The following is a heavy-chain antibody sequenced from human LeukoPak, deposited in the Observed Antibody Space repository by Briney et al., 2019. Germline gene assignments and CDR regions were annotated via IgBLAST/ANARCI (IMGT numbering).Heavy chain of an antibody. Sequence: PGGSLKLSCAASWFTFSDSDIHGVRQASGKGLELIGCITDNANYYPTVYGASVQGRFTISRDDSKNTAYLQMNSLKTEDTALYYCGSCDSSGHYCPTYWGQGTLVTVSS. CDR2: ITDNANYYPT. J-gene: IGHJ4*02. CDR3: GSCDSSGHYCPTY. CDR1: WFTFSDSD. D-gene: IGHD3-22*01. V-gene: IGHV3-73*01.